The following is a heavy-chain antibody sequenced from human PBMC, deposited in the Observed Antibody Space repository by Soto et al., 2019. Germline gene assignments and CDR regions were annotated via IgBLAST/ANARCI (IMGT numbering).Heavy chain of an antibody. Sequence: PSETLSLTCTVSGGSISSYYWSWIRQPAGKGLEWIGRIYTSGSTNYNPSLKSRVTMSVDTSKNQFSLKLSSVTAADTAVYYCARAATRQYYYDSSGYFDSWGQGTLVTVSS. D-gene: IGHD3-22*01. CDR3: ARAATRQYYYDSSGYFDS. CDR1: GGSISSYY. CDR2: IYTSGST. J-gene: IGHJ4*02. V-gene: IGHV4-4*07.